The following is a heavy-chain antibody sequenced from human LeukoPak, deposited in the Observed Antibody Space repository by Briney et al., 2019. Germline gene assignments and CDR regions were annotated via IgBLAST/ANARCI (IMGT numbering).Heavy chain of an antibody. CDR1: GFTFSSYD. CDR3: ARGRREGTGSDL. CDR2: MSPSGNDL. Sequence: GGSLRLSCAASGFTFSSYDMHWVRQAPGKGLEWVSYMSPSGNDLYHADSVKGRFTISRDNANNSLYLQMNSLRAEDTAVYYCARGRREGTGSDLWGQGTLVTVSS. J-gene: IGHJ5*02. V-gene: IGHV3-21*05. D-gene: IGHD5-24*01.